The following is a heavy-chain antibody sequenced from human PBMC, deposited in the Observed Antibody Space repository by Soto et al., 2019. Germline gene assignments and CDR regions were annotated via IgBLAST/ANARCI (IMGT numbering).Heavy chain of an antibody. Sequence: EVQLVESGGDLVQPGGSLRLSCAVSGFTISFSKYWMHWLRQAPGKGLVWVARINGDGSSTTYADSVKGRFTISRDNAKDTLYLQMNSLRGEDTAVYYCARADNWNDYYYYGMDVWGQGTTVTVSS. CDR1: GFTISFSKYW. CDR3: ARADNWNDYYYYGMDV. V-gene: IGHV3-74*01. D-gene: IGHD1-1*01. CDR2: INGDGSST. J-gene: IGHJ6*02.